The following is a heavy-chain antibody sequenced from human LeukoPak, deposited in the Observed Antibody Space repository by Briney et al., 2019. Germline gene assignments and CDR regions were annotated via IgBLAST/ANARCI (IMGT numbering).Heavy chain of an antibody. CDR3: ARVSIFGAFDY. CDR1: GFTFSSYS. D-gene: IGHD3-3*01. J-gene: IGHJ4*02. CDR2: ISSSSSTI. Sequence: GGSLRLSCAASGFTFSSYSMNWVRQAPGKGLEWVSYISSSSSTIYYADSVKGRFTISRDNAENSLYLQMNSLRAEYTAVYYCARVSIFGAFDYWGQGTLVTVSS. V-gene: IGHV3-48*01.